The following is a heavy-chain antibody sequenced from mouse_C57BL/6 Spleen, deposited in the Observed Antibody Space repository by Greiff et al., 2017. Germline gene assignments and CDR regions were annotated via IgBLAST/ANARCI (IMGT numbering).Heavy chain of an antibody. V-gene: IGHV3-6*01. CDR1: GYSITSGYY. CDR3: AIAIYDYGPFAY. CDR2: ISYDGSN. J-gene: IGHJ3*01. D-gene: IGHD2-4*01. Sequence: DVKVEESGPGLVKPSQSLSLTCSVTGYSITSGYYWNWIRQFPGNKLEWMGYISYDGSNNYNPSLKNRISITRDTSKNQFFLKLNSVTTEDTATYYCAIAIYDYGPFAYWGQGTLVTVSA.